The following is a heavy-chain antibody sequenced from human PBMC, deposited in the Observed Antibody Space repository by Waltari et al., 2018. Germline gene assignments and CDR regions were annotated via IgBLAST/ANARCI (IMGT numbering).Heavy chain of an antibody. Sequence: EVHLVESGGDLVQPGGSLRLSCATSGFSLSENGMNWVRQAPGKGLEWVSYISSGGTIIYYADSVRGRFTISRDTANNSLYLQMNNLRADDTGVYYCARQFAYWGQGALVTVSS. CDR2: ISSGGTII. V-gene: IGHV3-48*03. CDR1: GFSLSENG. CDR3: ARQFAY. J-gene: IGHJ4*02.